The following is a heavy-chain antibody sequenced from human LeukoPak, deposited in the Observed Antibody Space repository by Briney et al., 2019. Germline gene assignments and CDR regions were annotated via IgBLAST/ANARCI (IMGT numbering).Heavy chain of an antibody. D-gene: IGHD2-21*02. J-gene: IGHJ4*02. CDR3: AKHSDVVVTGIPDY. CDR1: GFTFSSHS. V-gene: IGHV3-23*01. CDR2: ISGSGGSS. Sequence: GGSLRLSCAASGFTFSSHSMSWVRQAPGKGLEWVSAISGSGGSSYYADSVKGRFTISRDNSKNTLYLQMNSLGAEDTAVYYCAKHSDVVVTGIPDYWGQGTLVTVSS.